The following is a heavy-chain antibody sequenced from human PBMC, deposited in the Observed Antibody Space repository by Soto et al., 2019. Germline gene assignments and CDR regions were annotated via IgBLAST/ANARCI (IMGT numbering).Heavy chain of an antibody. CDR1: GYTFTSYD. CDR3: ARGLVVPPQYYYYGMDV. J-gene: IGHJ6*02. Sequence: ASVKVSCKASGYTFTSYDINWVRQATGQGLEWMGWMNPNSGNTGYAQKFQGRVTMTRNTSISTAYMELSSLRSEDTAVYYCARGLVVPPQYYYYGMDVWGQGTTVTVSS. V-gene: IGHV1-8*01. D-gene: IGHD2-8*02. CDR2: MNPNSGNT.